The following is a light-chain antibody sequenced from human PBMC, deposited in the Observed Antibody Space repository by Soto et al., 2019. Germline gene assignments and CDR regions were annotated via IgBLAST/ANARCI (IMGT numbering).Light chain of an antibody. V-gene: IGKV1-27*01. CDR3: QKNNRASWT. CDR1: QGISNY. J-gene: IGKJ1*01. CDR2: AAS. Sequence: DIQMTQSPSSLSASVGDRVTITCRASQGISNYLDWYQQKPGKVPKLLIYAASPLQSGVPSRFSGSGSGTDFTLNIISLQHEDVATYYCQKNNRASWTFGQGTKVEIK.